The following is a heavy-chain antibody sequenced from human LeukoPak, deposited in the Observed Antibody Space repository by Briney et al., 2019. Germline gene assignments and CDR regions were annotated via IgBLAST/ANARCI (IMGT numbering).Heavy chain of an antibody. J-gene: IGHJ4*02. CDR1: GGSISGYY. CDR3: ARGTYDSSGYYYGEAIYYFDY. D-gene: IGHD3-22*01. CDR2: INHSGST. V-gene: IGHV4-34*01. Sequence: SETLSLTCTVSGGSISGYYWSWIRQPPGKGLEWIGEINHSGSTNYNPSLKSRVTISVDTSKNQFSLKLSSVTAADTAVYYCARGTYDSSGYYYGEAIYYFDYWGQGTLVTVSS.